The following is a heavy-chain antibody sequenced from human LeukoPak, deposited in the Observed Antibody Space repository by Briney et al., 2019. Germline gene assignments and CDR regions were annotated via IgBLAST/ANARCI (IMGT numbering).Heavy chain of an antibody. CDR1: GFTFSSYW. D-gene: IGHD1-1*01. Sequence: SGGSLRLSCAASGFTFSSYWMSWVRQAPGKGLQWVSTISGSGGSTYYADSVKGRFTTSRDNSKNTLYLQMNSLRAEDTAVYYCARRPGLERYYFDYWGQGTLVTVSS. CDR3: ARRPGLERYYFDY. V-gene: IGHV3-23*01. J-gene: IGHJ4*02. CDR2: ISGSGGST.